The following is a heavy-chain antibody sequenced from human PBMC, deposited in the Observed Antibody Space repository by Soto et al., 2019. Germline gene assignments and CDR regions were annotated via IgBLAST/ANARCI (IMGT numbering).Heavy chain of an antibody. Sequence: PSETLSLTCTVSGGSISSSSYYWGWIRQPPGKGLEWIGSIYHSGSTYYNPSLKSRVTISVDTSKNQFSLKLSSVTAADTAVYYCAGSFWSGYYTVGYYYYGMDVWGQGTTVTVSS. CDR2: IYHSGST. CDR3: AGSFWSGYYTVGYYYYGMDV. D-gene: IGHD3-3*01. J-gene: IGHJ6*02. V-gene: IGHV4-39*01. CDR1: GGSISSSSYY.